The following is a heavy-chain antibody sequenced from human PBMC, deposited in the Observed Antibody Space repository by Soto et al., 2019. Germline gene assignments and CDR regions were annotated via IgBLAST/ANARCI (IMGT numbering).Heavy chain of an antibody. D-gene: IGHD2-21*02. CDR1: GGTFSSYA. CDR3: ACRVHKHIVVVTAISHFDY. Sequence: QVQLVQSGAEVKKPGSSVTVSCKASGGTFSSYAISLVRQAPGQGLEWMGGITHISGTANYAQKFQGRVTITAGKSTSRAYNELSSLRSEDTAVYYCACRVHKHIVVVTAISHFDYWGQGTLFT. CDR2: ITHISGTA. J-gene: IGHJ4*02. V-gene: IGHV1-69*06.